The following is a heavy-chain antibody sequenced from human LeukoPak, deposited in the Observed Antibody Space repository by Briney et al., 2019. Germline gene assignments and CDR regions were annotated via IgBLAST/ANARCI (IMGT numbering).Heavy chain of an antibody. D-gene: IGHD1-26*01. CDR1: GGSISSYY. Sequence: SETLSLTCTVSGGSISSYYWSWIRQPPGKGLEWIGYIYYSGSTNYNPSLKSRVTISVDTSKNQFSLKLGSVTAADTAVYYCARELGARAFDIWGQGAMVTVSS. CDR3: ARELGARAFDI. J-gene: IGHJ3*02. CDR2: IYYSGST. V-gene: IGHV4-59*01.